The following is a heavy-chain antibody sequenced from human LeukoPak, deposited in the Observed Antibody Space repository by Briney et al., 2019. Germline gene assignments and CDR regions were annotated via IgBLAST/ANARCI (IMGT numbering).Heavy chain of an antibody. D-gene: IGHD3-10*01. V-gene: IGHV4-34*01. Sequence: SGTLSLTCAVYGGSFSGYYWSWIRQPPGKGLEWIGEINHSGSTNYNPSLKSRVTISVDTSKNQFSLKLSSVTAADTAVYYCARGPQGGSGSYYRANWFDPWGQGTLVTVSS. CDR1: GGSFSGYY. CDR2: INHSGST. J-gene: IGHJ5*02. CDR3: ARGPQGGSGSYYRANWFDP.